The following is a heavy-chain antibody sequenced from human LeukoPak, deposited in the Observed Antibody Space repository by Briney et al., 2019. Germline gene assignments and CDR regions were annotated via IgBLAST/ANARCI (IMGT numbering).Heavy chain of an antibody. J-gene: IGHJ4*02. CDR3: ARGGYYDSSGWDFDY. CDR1: GFTFSTYS. CDR2: ISRSGYYI. Sequence: KPGGSLRLSCAASGFTFSTYSMNWVRQAPGKGLEWVSSISRSGYYIYYADSVKGRFTISRDNAKNSLYLQMISLRAEDTAVYYCARGGYYDSSGWDFDYWGQGTLVTVSS. D-gene: IGHD3-22*01. V-gene: IGHV3-21*01.